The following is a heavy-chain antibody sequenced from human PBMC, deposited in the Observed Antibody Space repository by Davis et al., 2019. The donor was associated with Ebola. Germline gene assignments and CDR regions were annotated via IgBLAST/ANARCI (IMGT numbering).Heavy chain of an antibody. CDR3: ARVTYYYGMDV. Sequence: SETLSLTCTVSGGSISSGGYYWSWIRQHPGKGLEWIGEINHSGSANYNPSLKSRVTISVDTSKNQFSLKLSSVTAADTAVYYCARVTYYYGMDVWGQGTTVTVSS. CDR2: INHSGSA. V-gene: IGHV4-61*08. J-gene: IGHJ6*02. CDR1: GGSISSGGYY.